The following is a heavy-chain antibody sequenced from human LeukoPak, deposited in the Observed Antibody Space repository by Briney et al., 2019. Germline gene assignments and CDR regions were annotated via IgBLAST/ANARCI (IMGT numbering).Heavy chain of an antibody. CDR2: IYHSGST. V-gene: IGHV4-4*02. CDR1: GGSISSSNW. J-gene: IGHJ4*02. Sequence: SETLSLTCAVSGGSISSSNWWSWVRQPPGKGLEWIGEIYHSGSTNYNPSLKSRVTISVDKSKNQFSLKLSSVTAADTAVYYCASRTSPGYYFDYWGQGTLVTVSS. D-gene: IGHD1/OR15-1a*01. CDR3: ASRTSPGYYFDY.